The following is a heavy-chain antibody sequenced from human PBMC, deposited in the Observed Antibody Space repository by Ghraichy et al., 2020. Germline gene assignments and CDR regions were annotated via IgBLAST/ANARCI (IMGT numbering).Heavy chain of an antibody. CDR3: AREDVVVTAIRN. D-gene: IGHD2-21*02. CDR2: INSDGSST. Sequence: GGSLRLSCAASGFTFSSYWMHWVRQAPGKGLVWVSRINSDGSSTSYADSVKGRFTISSDNDKNTLHLQMNSLSAEDTAVYYCAREDVVVTAIRNWGQGTLVTVSS. J-gene: IGHJ4*02. V-gene: IGHV3-74*01. CDR1: GFTFSSYW.